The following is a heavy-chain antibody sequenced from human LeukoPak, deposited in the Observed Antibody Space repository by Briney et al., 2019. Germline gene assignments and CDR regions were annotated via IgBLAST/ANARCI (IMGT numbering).Heavy chain of an antibody. D-gene: IGHD1-1*01. CDR2: IGTASDT. CDR1: GFTFSSFD. Sequence: GGSLRLSCAASGFTFSSFDMHWVRHPTGQGLEWVSTIGTASDTYYPGSVEGRFTLSGDNAKNSLYLQMNSLTAGDTAVYYCARGPPRGKYYYMDVWGKGTTVTVSS. CDR3: ARGPPRGKYYYMDV. V-gene: IGHV3-13*01. J-gene: IGHJ6*03.